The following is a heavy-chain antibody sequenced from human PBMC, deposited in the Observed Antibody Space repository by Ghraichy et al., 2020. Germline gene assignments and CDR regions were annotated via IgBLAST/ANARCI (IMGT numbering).Heavy chain of an antibody. V-gene: IGHV4-34*01. J-gene: IGHJ5*02. Sequence: SETLSLTCAVYGGSFSGYYWSWIRQPPGKGLEWIGEINHSGSTNYNPSLKSRVTISVDTSKNQFSLKLSSVTAADTAVYYCARRRYSSSSFWFDPWGQGTLVTVSS. D-gene: IGHD6-6*01. CDR3: ARRRYSSSSFWFDP. CDR1: GGSFSGYY. CDR2: INHSGST.